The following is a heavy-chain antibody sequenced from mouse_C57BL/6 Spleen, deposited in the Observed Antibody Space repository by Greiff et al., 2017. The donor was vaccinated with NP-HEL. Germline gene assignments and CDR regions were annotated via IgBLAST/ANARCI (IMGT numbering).Heavy chain of an antibody. Sequence: VQLKESGAELVRPGSSVQMSCKTSGYTFTSYGINWVKQRPGQGLEWIGYIYIGNGYTEYNEKFKGKATLTSDTSSSTAYMQLSSLTSEDSAIYFCEGFDGNYTLFDYWGQGTTLTVSS. CDR2: IYIGNGYT. CDR1: GYTFTSYG. D-gene: IGHD2-1*01. CDR3: EGFDGNYTLFDY. J-gene: IGHJ2*01. V-gene: IGHV1-58*01.